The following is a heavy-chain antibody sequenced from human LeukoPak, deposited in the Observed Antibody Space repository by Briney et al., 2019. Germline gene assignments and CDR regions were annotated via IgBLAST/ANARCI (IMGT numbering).Heavy chain of an antibody. V-gene: IGHV1-18*01. Sequence: ASVKVSCKASGYTFTSYGISWVRQAPGQGLEWMGWISAYNGNTNYAQKLQGRVTMTTDTSTSTAYMELRSLRSDDTAVYYCARDLKDIVVVVAASQELGAFDIWGQGTMVTVSS. CDR1: GYTFTSYG. D-gene: IGHD2-15*01. CDR2: ISAYNGNT. CDR3: ARDLKDIVVVVAASQELGAFDI. J-gene: IGHJ3*02.